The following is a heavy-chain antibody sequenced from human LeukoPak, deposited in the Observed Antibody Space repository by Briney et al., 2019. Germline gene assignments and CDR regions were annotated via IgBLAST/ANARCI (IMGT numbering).Heavy chain of an antibody. J-gene: IGHJ4*02. V-gene: IGHV4-30-4*02. D-gene: IGHD5-24*01. Sequence: PSETLSLTCTVSGGSISSGDYYWSWIRQPPGKGLEWIGYIYYSGSTYYNPSLKSRVTISVDTSKNQFSLKLSSVTAADTAVYYCARGPRDGYNQFDYWGQGTLVTVSS. CDR1: GGSISSGDYY. CDR2: IYYSGST. CDR3: ARGPRDGYNQFDY.